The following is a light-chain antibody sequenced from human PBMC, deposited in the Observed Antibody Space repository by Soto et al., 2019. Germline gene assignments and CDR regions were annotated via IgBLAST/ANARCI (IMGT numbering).Light chain of an antibody. CDR2: DAS. CDR3: QQYDILPIT. CDR1: QDINIY. V-gene: IGKV1-33*01. Sequence: DIRMTQSPSSLFASVGDRVTITCQATQDINIYLNWYQQKPGKAPNLLIYDASNFEIGVPSRFSGSGSGTHFTFTISSLQTEDIGTYYCQQYDILPITFGRGTRLEIK. J-gene: IGKJ5*01.